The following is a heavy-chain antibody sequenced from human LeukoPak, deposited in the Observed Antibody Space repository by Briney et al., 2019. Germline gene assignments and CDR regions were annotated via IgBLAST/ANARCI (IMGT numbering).Heavy chain of an antibody. D-gene: IGHD6-19*01. CDR2: TYYRSKWYT. Sequence: SQTLSLTCAISGDSVSNNNAAWNWIRQSPSRGLEWLGRTYYRSKWYTDSAVSVNSRITINLDTSKNQFSLQLTSVTPEDSAVYYCARGNSGVAVARFDYWGQGTLVTVSS. V-gene: IGHV6-1*01. CDR3: ARGNSGVAVARFDY. CDR1: GDSVSNNNAA. J-gene: IGHJ4*02.